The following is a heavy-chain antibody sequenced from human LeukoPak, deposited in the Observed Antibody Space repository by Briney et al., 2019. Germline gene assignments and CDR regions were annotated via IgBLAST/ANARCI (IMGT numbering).Heavy chain of an antibody. CDR3: ARDYWWNYDY. Sequence: GRSLRLSCAASGFTFSDYAMHWVRQAPGKGLEWVAVISKDGSDKYYPGSVRGRFTISRDNSKNTIYLQMDSLRAEDTAIYYCARDYWWNYDYWGQGTWSPSPQ. J-gene: IGHJ4*02. CDR2: ISKDGSDK. V-gene: IGHV3-30-3*01. D-gene: IGHD1-7*01. CDR1: GFTFSDYA.